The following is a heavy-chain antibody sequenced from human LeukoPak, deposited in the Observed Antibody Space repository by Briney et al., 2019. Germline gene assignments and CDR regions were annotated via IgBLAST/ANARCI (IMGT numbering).Heavy chain of an antibody. CDR1: GYTFTSYD. V-gene: IGHV1-8*03. CDR2: TNPNSGNT. J-gene: IGHJ6*03. Sequence: ASVKVSCKASGYTFTSYDINWVRQATGQGLEWMGWTNPNSGNTGYAQKFQGRVTITRNTSISTAYMELSSLRSEDTAVYYCARGRLESITIFGVAKNYYYYMDVWGKGTTVTVSS. CDR3: ARGRLESITIFGVAKNYYYYMDV. D-gene: IGHD3-3*01.